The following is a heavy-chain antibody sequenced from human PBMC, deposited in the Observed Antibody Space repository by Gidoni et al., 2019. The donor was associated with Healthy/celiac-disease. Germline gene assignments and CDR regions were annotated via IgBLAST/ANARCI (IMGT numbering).Heavy chain of an antibody. V-gene: IGHV6-1*01. CDR1: GDSVCSNSAA. CDR2: KYYRSKWYN. CDR3: ARETPDSSSWLFDY. D-gene: IGHD6-13*01. J-gene: IGHJ4*02. Sequence: QVQLQELDRRVVKPSHTVQLTCAISGDSVCSNSAAWNWIRQSPSRGLEWLGGKYYRSKWYNDYAVSVKSRITINPDTSKNQFSLQLNSVTPEDTAVYYCARETPDSSSWLFDYWGQGTLVTVSS.